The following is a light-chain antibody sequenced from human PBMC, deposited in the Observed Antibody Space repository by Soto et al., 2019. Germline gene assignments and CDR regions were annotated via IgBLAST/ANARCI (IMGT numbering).Light chain of an antibody. CDR1: QTIFRW. J-gene: IGKJ1*01. CDR2: DAS. CDR3: QQYNSYPWT. V-gene: IGKV1-5*01. Sequence: DIQMTQSPSTLSASVGDRVTITCRASQTIFRWLAWYQQRPGKAPNLLISDASDLQSGVPSRFSGSGSGAEFTHTIGRLQPDDFATYYCQQYNSYPWTFGQGTKV.